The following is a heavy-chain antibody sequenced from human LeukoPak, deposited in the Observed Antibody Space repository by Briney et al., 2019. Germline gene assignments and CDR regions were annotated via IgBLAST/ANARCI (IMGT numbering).Heavy chain of an antibody. Sequence: GGSLRLSCVASGFTFSSYAMHWVRQAPGKGLEWVALISYDGNNKYYADSVKGRFTISRDNAKNSLYLQMDSLGPDDTAVYYCARDPYSGNYGNDYYYYMDVWGKGTTVTISS. CDR1: GFTFSSYA. V-gene: IGHV3-30*04. J-gene: IGHJ6*03. CDR3: ARDPYSGNYGNDYYYYMDV. CDR2: ISYDGNNK. D-gene: IGHD1-26*01.